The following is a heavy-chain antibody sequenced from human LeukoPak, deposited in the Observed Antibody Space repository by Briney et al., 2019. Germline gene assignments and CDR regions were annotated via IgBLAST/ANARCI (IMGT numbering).Heavy chain of an antibody. Sequence: ASLKVSCKTSGYTFIGYYLHSVRQAPGQGLEWMGWINPNSGDTNYAQKFQGRVTMTRDTSISTAYMELRRLRSDDTAVFYCARWREWRTGRTVPGDYYYYYGMDVWGQGTTVTVSS. V-gene: IGHV1-2*02. J-gene: IGHJ6*02. CDR2: INPNSGDT. CDR1: GYTFIGYY. CDR3: ARWREWRTGRTVPGDYYYYYGMDV. D-gene: IGHD6-19*01.